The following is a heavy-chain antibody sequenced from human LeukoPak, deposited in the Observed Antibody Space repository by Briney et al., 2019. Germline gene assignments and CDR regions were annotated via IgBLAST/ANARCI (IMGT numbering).Heavy chain of an antibody. D-gene: IGHD6-13*01. V-gene: IGHV3-30-3*01. Sequence: LAGGSLRLSCAASGFTFSSYAMHWVRQTPGKGLEWVAVMSSDGSKKYYADSVKGRFTISRDNSKNTLYLQMNSLRAEDTAVYYCARIEHSSWPYFDYWGQGTLVTVSS. CDR2: MSSDGSKK. CDR1: GFTFSSYA. CDR3: ARIEHSSWPYFDY. J-gene: IGHJ4*02.